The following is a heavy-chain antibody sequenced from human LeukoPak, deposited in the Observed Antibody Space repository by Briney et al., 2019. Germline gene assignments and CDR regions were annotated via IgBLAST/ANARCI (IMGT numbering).Heavy chain of an antibody. Sequence: SETLSLTCTVSGGSISSGDYYWSWSRQHPGRGLEWIGYIFYSGSTHYNPSIKSRVTISVDTSKNQFSLKLSSVTAADTAVYYCARETPPVYYDGSAYFDYWGQGTLVTVSS. CDR1: GGSISSGDYY. V-gene: IGHV4-31*03. CDR2: IFYSGST. J-gene: IGHJ4*02. CDR3: ARETPPVYYDGSAYFDY. D-gene: IGHD3-22*01.